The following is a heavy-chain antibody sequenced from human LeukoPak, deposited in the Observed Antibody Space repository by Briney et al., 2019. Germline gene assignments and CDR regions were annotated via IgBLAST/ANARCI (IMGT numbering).Heavy chain of an antibody. CDR2: ISGSGGST. Sequence: GGSLRLSCAASGFTFSSYAMSWVRQVPGKGLEWVSAISGSGGSTYYADSVKGRFTISRDNSKNTLYLQMNSLRAEDTAVYYCAKDAVWSGYYWTFDYWGQGTLVTVSS. CDR1: GFTFSSYA. D-gene: IGHD3-3*01. J-gene: IGHJ4*02. CDR3: AKDAVWSGYYWTFDY. V-gene: IGHV3-23*01.